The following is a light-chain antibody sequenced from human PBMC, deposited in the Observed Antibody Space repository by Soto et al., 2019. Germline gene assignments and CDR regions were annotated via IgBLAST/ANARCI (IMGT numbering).Light chain of an antibody. Sequence: QAVVTQEPSLTVSPGGTVTLTCASSTGPVTSGHHTYWFQQKPGQVPKILIYDTSNKHSWTPARLSGSLLGGQATLTLSGAQPEDEADYYCLLTYRGPWVFGGGTKLTVL. J-gene: IGLJ3*02. CDR2: DTS. CDR3: LLTYRGPWV. V-gene: IGLV7-46*01. CDR1: TGPVTSGHH.